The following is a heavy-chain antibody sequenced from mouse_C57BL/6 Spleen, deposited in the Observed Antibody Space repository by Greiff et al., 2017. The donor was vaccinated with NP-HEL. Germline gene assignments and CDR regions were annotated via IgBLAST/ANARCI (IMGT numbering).Heavy chain of an antibody. J-gene: IGHJ1*03. V-gene: IGHV5-17*01. CDR1: GFTFSDYG. D-gene: IGHD6-1*01. Sequence: EVQLVESGGGLVKPGGSLKLSCAASGFTFSDYGMHWVRQAPEKGLEWVAYISSGSSTIYYADTVKGRFTISRDNAKNTLFLQMTSLRSEDTAMYYCAKPLTPNWYFDVWGTGTTVTVSS. CDR2: ISSGSSTI. CDR3: AKPLTPNWYFDV.